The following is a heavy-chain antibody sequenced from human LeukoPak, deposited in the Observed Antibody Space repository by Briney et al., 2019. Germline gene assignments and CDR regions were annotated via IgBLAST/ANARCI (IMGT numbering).Heavy chain of an antibody. D-gene: IGHD1-26*01. CDR2: IYYSGST. J-gene: IGHJ4*02. CDR1: GGSISTYY. V-gene: IGHV4-59*01. CDR3: ARDRRIGESYYGSDY. Sequence: SETLSLTCTVSGGSISTYYWSWIRQPPGKKLEWIGYIYYSGSTNYNPSLKSRVTMSVDTSKNQFSLKLSSVTAADTAVYYCARDRRIGESYYGSDYWGQGTLVTVSS.